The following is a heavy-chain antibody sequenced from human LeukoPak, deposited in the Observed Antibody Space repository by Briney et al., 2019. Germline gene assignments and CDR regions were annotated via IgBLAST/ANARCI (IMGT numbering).Heavy chain of an antibody. D-gene: IGHD1-26*01. J-gene: IGHJ3*02. V-gene: IGHV5-51*01. CDR3: ARPVKVGALDAFDI. CDR2: IYPGDSDT. CDR1: GYSFSNYW. Sequence: GESLKISCQGSGYSFSNYWIGWVRQMPGKGLEWMGIIYPGDSDTRYSPSFQGQVTISADKSISTAYLQWSSLKASDTAMYYCARPVKVGALDAFDIWGQGTMVTVSS.